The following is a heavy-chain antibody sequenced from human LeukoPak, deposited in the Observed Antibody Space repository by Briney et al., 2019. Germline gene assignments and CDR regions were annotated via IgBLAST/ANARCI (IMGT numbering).Heavy chain of an antibody. CDR2: IYYSGST. J-gene: IGHJ5*02. D-gene: IGHD2-15*01. CDR1: GGSVSSGSYY. V-gene: IGHV4-61*01. Sequence: SETLSLTCTVSGGSVSSGSYYWSWIRQPPGKGLEWIGYIYYSGSTNYNPSLRSRLTISLDTSKNQFSLKLSSVTAADTAVYYCARGRGGGGSSNNWLDPWGQGSLVIVSS. CDR3: ARGRGGGGSSNNWLDP.